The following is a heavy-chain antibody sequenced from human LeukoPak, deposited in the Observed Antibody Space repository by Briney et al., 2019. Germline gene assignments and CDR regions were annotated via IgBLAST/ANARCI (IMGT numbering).Heavy chain of an antibody. CDR1: GFTFSSYA. CDR2: ISYDGGNK. Sequence: GRSLRLSCAASGFTFSSYAMHWVRQAPGKGLEWVAVISYDGGNKYYADSVKGRFTISRDNSKNTLYLQMNSLRDEDTALYYCARGYLTSTGPFDYWGQGTLVTVSS. J-gene: IGHJ4*02. V-gene: IGHV3-30*04. D-gene: IGHD3-16*01. CDR3: ARGYLTSTGPFDY.